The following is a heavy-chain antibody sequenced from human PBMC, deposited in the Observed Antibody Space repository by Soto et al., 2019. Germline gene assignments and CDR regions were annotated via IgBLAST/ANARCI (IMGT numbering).Heavy chain of an antibody. CDR3: ASGASRWYPYCVDS. CDR1: EGTFTSYA. V-gene: IGHV1-69*01. CDR2: IIPYYNTL. Sequence: AQVVQSGAEVRKPGSSVKLSCKASEGTFTSYAIAWVRQAPGQGLEWMGGIIPYYNTLNYAQKFQDRVTITADDSTNTVYMELSSRRSDDTAVDFCASGASRWYPYCVDSWAQGTRVTVSS. D-gene: IGHD6-13*01. J-gene: IGHJ4*02.